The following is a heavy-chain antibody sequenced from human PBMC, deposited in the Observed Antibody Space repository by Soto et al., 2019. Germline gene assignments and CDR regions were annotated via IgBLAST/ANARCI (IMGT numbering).Heavy chain of an antibody. J-gene: IGHJ5*02. D-gene: IGHD2-8*01. CDR2: IYYSGST. CDR3: ARHECTRSNWFDP. CDR1: GGSISSSSYY. V-gene: IGHV4-39*01. Sequence: QLQLQESGPGLVKPSETLSLTCTVSGGSISSSSYYWGWIRQPPGKGLEWIGSIYYSGSTYYNPSLRSRVTISVDTSTNQFALKLSSVTAADTAVYYCARHECTRSNWFDPWGQGTLVTVSS.